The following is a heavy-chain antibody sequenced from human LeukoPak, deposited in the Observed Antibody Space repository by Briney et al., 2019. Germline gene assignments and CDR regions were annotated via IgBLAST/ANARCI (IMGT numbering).Heavy chain of an antibody. D-gene: IGHD6-13*01. J-gene: IGHJ5*02. V-gene: IGHV4-34*12. CDR1: GYSLTNHF. CDR3: ARGPAAVHP. CDR2: ILHTGRT. Sequence: SETLSLTCAVHGYSLTNHFWIWIREPPGKGLEWIGEILHTGRTNYNPSFKSRVTISLDTSKNQFFLNLTSVTAADTAVYFRARGPAAVHPWGQGTLVTVSS.